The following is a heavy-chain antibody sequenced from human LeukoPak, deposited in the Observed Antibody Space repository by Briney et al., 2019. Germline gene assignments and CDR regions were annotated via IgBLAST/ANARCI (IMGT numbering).Heavy chain of an antibody. J-gene: IGHJ5*02. CDR2: IIPILGIA. V-gene: IGHV1-69*04. CDR3: ARRIAAAGTWFDP. D-gene: IGHD6-13*01. CDR1: GGTFSSYA. Sequence: GSSVKVSCKASGGTFSSYASSWVRQAPGQGLEWMGRIIPILGIANYAQKFQGRVTITADKSTSTAYMELSSLRSEDTAVYYCARRIAAAGTWFDPWGQGTLVTVSS.